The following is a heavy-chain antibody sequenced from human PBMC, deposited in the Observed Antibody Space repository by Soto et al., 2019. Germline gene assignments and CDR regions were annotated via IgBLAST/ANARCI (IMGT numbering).Heavy chain of an antibody. D-gene: IGHD5-18*01. V-gene: IGHV3-30*18. Sequence: GGSLRLSCAASGFTFSSYGMHWVRQAPGKGLEWVAVISYDGSNKYYADSVKGRFTISRDNPKNTLYLQMNSLRAEDTAVYYCAKVGYSYGVYYYYGMDVWGQGTTVTVSS. CDR3: AKVGYSYGVYYYYGMDV. CDR2: ISYDGSNK. CDR1: GFTFSSYG. J-gene: IGHJ6*02.